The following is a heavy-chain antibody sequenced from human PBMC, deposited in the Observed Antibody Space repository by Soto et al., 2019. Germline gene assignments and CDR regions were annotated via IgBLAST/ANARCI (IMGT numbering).Heavy chain of an antibody. CDR1: GYTFTNYA. CDR3: ARDYYYDSSGHFDY. D-gene: IGHD3-22*01. Sequence: GASVKVSCKASGYTFTNYAMHWVRQAPGQRLEWMGWINAGKGNTKYSQKFQGRVTITRDTSATTAYMELSSLTSEDTAMYYCARDYYYDSSGHFDYWGQGTLVTVSS. CDR2: INAGKGNT. V-gene: IGHV1-3*01. J-gene: IGHJ4*02.